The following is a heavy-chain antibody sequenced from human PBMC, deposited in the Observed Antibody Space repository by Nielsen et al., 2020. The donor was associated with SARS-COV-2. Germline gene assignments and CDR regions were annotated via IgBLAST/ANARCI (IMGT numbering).Heavy chain of an antibody. CDR3: ARSAYGGNYDS. CDR1: GGSISSGSYY. J-gene: IGHJ4*02. V-gene: IGHV4-31*03. CDR2: INYMGST. Sequence: SETLSLTCTVSGGSISSGSYYWSWIRQHPRKGLEWIGYINYMGSTYYNPSLKSRVSISVDTSKNQFSLKLTSVTAADTAVYYCARSAYGGNYDSWGQGTLVTVSS. D-gene: IGHD4-23*01.